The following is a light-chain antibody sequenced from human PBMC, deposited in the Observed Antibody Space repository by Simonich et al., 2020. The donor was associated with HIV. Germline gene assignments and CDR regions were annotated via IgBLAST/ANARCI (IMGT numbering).Light chain of an antibody. CDR3: QSYDRSNRV. J-gene: IGLJ2*01. CDR1: SGSIASNY. Sequence: NFVLTQPQYVSESPGKTVTISCTRSSGSIASNYVQWYQQRPGSAPTTVSYEDNQRPSGVPDRFSGSIDSSSNSASLTISGLKTEDEADYYCQSYDRSNRVFGGGTKLTVL. CDR2: EDN. V-gene: IGLV6-57*03.